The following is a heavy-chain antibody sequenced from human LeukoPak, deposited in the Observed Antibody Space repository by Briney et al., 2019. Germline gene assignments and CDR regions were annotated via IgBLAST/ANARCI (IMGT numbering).Heavy chain of an antibody. J-gene: IGHJ4*02. CDR1: GFTFSSYA. CDR3: AKGGGYYYDSSAQYDY. D-gene: IGHD3-22*01. Sequence: GGSLRLSCAASGFTFSSYAMSWVRQAPGKGLEWVSAISGSGGSTYYADSVKGRFTISRDNSKNTLYLQMNSLRAEDTAVYYCAKGGGYYYDSSAQYDYWGQGTLVTVSS. V-gene: IGHV3-23*01. CDR2: ISGSGGST.